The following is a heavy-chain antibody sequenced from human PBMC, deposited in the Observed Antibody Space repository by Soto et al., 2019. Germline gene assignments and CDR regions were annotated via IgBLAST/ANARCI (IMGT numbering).Heavy chain of an antibody. J-gene: IGHJ3*02. Sequence: EAQLVESGGGLVQPGGSLRLSCAASGFTLSRYSMSWVHQAPGKGLEYIAYIDTGSVSTYYADSVEGRFAVFRDNARNSLYLQQNSLRDEDTARYFCTRDRLTGDFREAFDIWGQGTLVTVSS. V-gene: IGHV3-48*02. CDR3: TRDRLTGDFREAFDI. CDR1: GFTLSRYS. CDR2: IDTGSVST. D-gene: IGHD1-20*01.